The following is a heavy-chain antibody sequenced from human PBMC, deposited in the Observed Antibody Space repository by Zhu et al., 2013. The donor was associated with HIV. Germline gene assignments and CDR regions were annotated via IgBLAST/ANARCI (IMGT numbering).Heavy chain of an antibody. Sequence: QVQLVQAGAEVXKPGSSVKLSCKTVRGTFSTFGIAWLRQAPGQGLQWMGGLIPTFGTADYAQNFQGSVSITADKSTTTVFMELNSLTSDDSAIYYCARSARRYLEWSPYYFDHWGQGSQVTVSS. D-gene: IGHD3-3*01. CDR3: ARSARRYLEWSPYYFDH. J-gene: IGHJ4*02. CDR2: LIPTFGTA. CDR1: RGTFSTFG. V-gene: IGHV1-69*06.